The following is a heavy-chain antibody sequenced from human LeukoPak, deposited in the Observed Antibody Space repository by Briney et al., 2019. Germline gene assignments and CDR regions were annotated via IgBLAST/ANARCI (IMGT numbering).Heavy chain of an antibody. D-gene: IGHD5-12*01. Sequence: SVKVSCTASGGTFSSYAISWVRQAPGQGLEWMGGIIPIFGTANYAQKFQGRVTITADESTSTAYMELSSLRSEDTAVYYCARDRMATIPRSFNWFDPWGQGTLVTVSS. V-gene: IGHV1-69*13. J-gene: IGHJ5*02. CDR1: GGTFSSYA. CDR2: IIPIFGTA. CDR3: ARDRMATIPRSFNWFDP.